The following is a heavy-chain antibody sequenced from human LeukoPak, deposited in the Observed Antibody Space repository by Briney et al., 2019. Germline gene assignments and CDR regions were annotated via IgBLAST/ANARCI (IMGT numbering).Heavy chain of an antibody. V-gene: IGHV3-23*01. CDR3: SHYDILTGYVFDP. J-gene: IGHJ5*02. CDR2: ISGSGGST. D-gene: IGHD3-9*01. Sequence: PGGSLVLSCAAAGFPFSSYAMSGVRQAPGKGLEWVSAISGSGGSTYYADSVKGRFTISRDNSKNTLYLQMNSLRAEDTAVYYCSHYDILTGYVFDPWGQGTLVTVSS. CDR1: GFPFSSYA.